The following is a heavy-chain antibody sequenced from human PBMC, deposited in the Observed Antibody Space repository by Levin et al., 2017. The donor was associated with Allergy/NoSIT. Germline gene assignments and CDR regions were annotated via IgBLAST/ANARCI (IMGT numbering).Heavy chain of an antibody. D-gene: IGHD4-17*01. V-gene: IGHV4-59*01. CDR2: IYYSGST. CDR3: ARDGGPYGDYAAFDI. J-gene: IGHJ3*02. Sequence: SETLSLTCTVSGGSISSYYWSWIRQPPGKGLEWIGYIYYSGSTNYNPSLKSRVTISVDTSKNQFSLKLSSVTAADTAVYYCARDGGPYGDYAAFDIWGQGTMVTVSS. CDR1: GGSISSYY.